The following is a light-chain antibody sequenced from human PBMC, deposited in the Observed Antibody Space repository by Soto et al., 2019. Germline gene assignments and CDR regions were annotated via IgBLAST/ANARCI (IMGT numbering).Light chain of an antibody. Sequence: EIVMTQSPATLSVSPGERATLSCRASQSISTYLAWYQQKPGQPPRLLIYDASHRATGIPARFGGSGSGTELTLTISSLQSEDFAVYYCQQYHNWPISFGQGTRLEIK. CDR3: QQYHNWPIS. J-gene: IGKJ5*01. V-gene: IGKV3D-15*01. CDR1: QSISTY. CDR2: DAS.